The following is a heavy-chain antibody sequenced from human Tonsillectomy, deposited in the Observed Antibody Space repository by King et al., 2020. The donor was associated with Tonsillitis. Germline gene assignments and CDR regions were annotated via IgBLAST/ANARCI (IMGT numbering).Heavy chain of an antibody. CDR3: ARGLYVSSWFDY. Sequence: EVQLVESGGGLVKPGGSLRLSCAASGFTFSSFGMNWVRQAPGKGLEWVSSISSGSSYIYYADSVKGRFTISRDNGKNSLDLQMNSLRAEDTAVYYCARGLYVSSWFDYWGQGTLVTVSS. D-gene: IGHD3-22*01. J-gene: IGHJ4*02. V-gene: IGHV3-21*01. CDR1: GFTFSSFG. CDR2: ISSGSSYI.